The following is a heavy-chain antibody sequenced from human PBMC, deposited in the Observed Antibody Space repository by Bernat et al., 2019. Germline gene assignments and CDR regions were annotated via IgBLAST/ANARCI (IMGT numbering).Heavy chain of an antibody. V-gene: IGHV3-23*01. CDR3: ARWVPHCSSTSCYIDS. CDR1: GFTFSTYA. D-gene: IGHD2-2*01. J-gene: IGHJ4*02. Sequence: EVQLLESGGGLVLRGGSLRLSCAASGFTFSTYAMSWVRQAPGRGLEWVSGISGSGGATYYTDSVKGRLTISRDNSKNTLYLQMNSLRAEDTAVYYCARWVPHCSSTSCYIDSWGQGTLVIVSS. CDR2: ISGSGGAT.